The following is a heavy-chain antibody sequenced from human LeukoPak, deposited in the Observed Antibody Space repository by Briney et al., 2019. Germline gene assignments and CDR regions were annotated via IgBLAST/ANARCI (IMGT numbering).Heavy chain of an antibody. Sequence: ASVKVSCKASGYTFTSYYMHWVRQAPGQGLEWMGIINPSGGSTSYAQKFQGRVTMTRDTSTSTVYMELSSLRSEDTAVYYCARGSYYYDSSGLDAFDIWGQGTMVTVSS. CDR1: GYTFTSYY. V-gene: IGHV1-46*01. CDR3: ARGSYYYDSSGLDAFDI. J-gene: IGHJ3*02. D-gene: IGHD3-22*01. CDR2: INPSGGST.